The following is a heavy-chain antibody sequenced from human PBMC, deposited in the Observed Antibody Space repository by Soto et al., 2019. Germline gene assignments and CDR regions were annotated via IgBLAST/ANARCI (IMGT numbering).Heavy chain of an antibody. D-gene: IGHD6-19*01. V-gene: IGHV3-7*01. J-gene: IGHJ6*02. Sequence: PGGPLILSCAASGFTFSSYGMHWVRQAPGKGLEWVANITQDGSEKYYVDSVKDRFTISRDNAKNSLYLQMNSLRAEDSAVYYCARVYPGSGWPYHYYGMDVWGQGTTVTVSS. CDR3: ARVYPGSGWPYHYYGMDV. CDR1: GFTFSSYG. CDR2: ITQDGSEK.